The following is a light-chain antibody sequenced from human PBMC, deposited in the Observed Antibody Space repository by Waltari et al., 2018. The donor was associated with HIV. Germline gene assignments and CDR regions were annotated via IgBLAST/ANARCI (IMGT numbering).Light chain of an antibody. V-gene: IGLV2-8*01. CDR1: SNDIGPYNF. J-gene: IGLJ2*01. CDR3: VSYTEKDTFLL. CDR2: DVT. Sequence: QSALTQPPSASGSPGQSVAISCTGSSNDIGPYNFVSWYQHPPGKAPKLIIYDVTRRPPGIPDRFSGTKSGYTASLTVSDLQVEDEADYYCVSYTEKDTFLLFGGGTKLAV.